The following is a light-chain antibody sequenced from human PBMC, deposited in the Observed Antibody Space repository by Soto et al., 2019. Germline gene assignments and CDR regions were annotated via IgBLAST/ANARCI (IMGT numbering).Light chain of an antibody. CDR1: QSVDSSY. Sequence: ENVLTQSPGTLSLSPGERATLSGRASQSVDSSYLAWYQQKPGQAPRLLIYGTSSRATGIPDRFSGSGSGTDFTLTINRLEPEDLAVYYCQHYGSSIYTFGHGTKLEIK. V-gene: IGKV3-20*01. J-gene: IGKJ2*01. CDR2: GTS. CDR3: QHYGSSIYT.